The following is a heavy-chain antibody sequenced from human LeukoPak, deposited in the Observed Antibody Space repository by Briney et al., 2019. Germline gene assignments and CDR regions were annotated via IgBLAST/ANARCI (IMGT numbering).Heavy chain of an antibody. Sequence: SETLSLTCAVYGGSFSGYYWSWIRQPPGKGLEWIGYIYYSGSTNYNPSLKSRVTISVDTSKNQFSLKLSSVTAADTAVYYCARGTGVATIIYYYYYMDVWGKGTTVTVSS. CDR3: ARGTGVATIIYYYYYMDV. CDR2: IYYSGST. CDR1: GGSFSGYY. V-gene: IGHV4-59*01. J-gene: IGHJ6*03. D-gene: IGHD5-24*01.